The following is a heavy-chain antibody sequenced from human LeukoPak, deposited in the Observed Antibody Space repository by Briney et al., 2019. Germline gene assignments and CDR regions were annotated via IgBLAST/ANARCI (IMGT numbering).Heavy chain of an antibody. CDR3: AAGSYLWGGMDV. D-gene: IGHD1-26*01. CDR1: SDSFSNYG. V-gene: IGHV1-18*01. CDR2: ISADSGST. J-gene: IGHJ6*02. Sequence: ASVKVSCKASSDSFSNYGFSWVRQAPGQGLEWMGWISADSGSTYYAQNFQDRITLTTDTSTTTGYMELRSLRSDDTAVYYCAAGSYLWGGMDVWGQGTTISVSS.